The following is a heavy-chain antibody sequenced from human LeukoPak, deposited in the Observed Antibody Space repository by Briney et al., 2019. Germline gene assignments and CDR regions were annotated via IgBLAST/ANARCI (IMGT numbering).Heavy chain of an antibody. CDR1: GGTSSSYA. V-gene: IGHV1-69*13. J-gene: IGHJ5*02. D-gene: IGHD3-10*01. CDR2: IIPIFGTA. CDR3: ARAGPARITMFRRLLNWFDP. Sequence: ASVKVSCMASGGTSSSYAISWVRQAPGQGLEWMGGIIPIFGTANYAQKFQGRVTITADESTSTAYMELSSLRSEDTAVYYCARAGPARITMFRRLLNWFDPWGQGTLVTVSS.